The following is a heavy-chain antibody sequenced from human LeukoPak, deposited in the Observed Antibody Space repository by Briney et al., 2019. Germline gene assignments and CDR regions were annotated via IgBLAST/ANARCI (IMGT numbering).Heavy chain of an antibody. Sequence: PGGSLRLSCAASGFTFSSYWMSWVRQAPGKGLEWVANIKQDGSEKYYVDSVKGRFTISRDNAKNSLYLQMNSLRAEDTAVYYCARDLLYYDFWSGYYSLYYYYGMDVWGQGTTVTVSS. CDR3: ARDLLYYDFWSGYYSLYYYYGMDV. J-gene: IGHJ6*02. CDR1: GFTFSSYW. D-gene: IGHD3-3*01. V-gene: IGHV3-7*01. CDR2: IKQDGSEK.